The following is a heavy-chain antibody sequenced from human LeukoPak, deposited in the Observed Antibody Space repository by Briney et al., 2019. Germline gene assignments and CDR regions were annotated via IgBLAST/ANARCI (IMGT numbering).Heavy chain of an antibody. CDR2: ISAYNGNT. V-gene: IGHV1-18*01. J-gene: IGHJ4*02. CDR1: GYTFTSYG. CDR3: ARSPPSLYYDFWSGYYNFDY. Sequence: ASVKVSCKAPGYTFTSYGIGWVRQAPGQGLEWMGWISAYNGNTNYAQKLQGRVTMTTDTSTSTAYMELRSLRSDDTAVYYCARSPPSLYYDFWSGYYNFDYWGQGTLVTVSS. D-gene: IGHD3-3*01.